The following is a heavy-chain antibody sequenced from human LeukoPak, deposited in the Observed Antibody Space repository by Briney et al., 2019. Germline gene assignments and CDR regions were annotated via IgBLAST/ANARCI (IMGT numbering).Heavy chain of an antibody. Sequence: GGSLRLSCAASGFTFSSYSMNWVRQAPGKGLEWVSSISSSSSYIYYADSVKGRFTISRDNAKNSLYLQMNSLRAEDTAVYYCAKARRIRYYYGMDVWGQGTTVTVSS. CDR1: GFTFSSYS. D-gene: IGHD2-15*01. CDR2: ISSSSSYI. CDR3: AKARRIRYYYGMDV. J-gene: IGHJ6*02. V-gene: IGHV3-21*01.